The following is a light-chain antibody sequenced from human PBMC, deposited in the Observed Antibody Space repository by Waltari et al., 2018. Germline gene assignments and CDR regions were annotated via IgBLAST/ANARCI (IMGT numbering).Light chain of an antibody. Sequence: EIIMTQSPGTLSASPGETVPLSCRARQSIGRDVACYQQKYGQAPLLVMYVTSSRATGIPARFSGSGSGTHFTLTISSLQSDDFATFFCQQYHEWPYTFARGTQVEI. J-gene: IGKJ2*01. CDR1: QSIGRD. V-gene: IGKV3-15*01. CDR2: VTS. CDR3: QQYHEWPYT.